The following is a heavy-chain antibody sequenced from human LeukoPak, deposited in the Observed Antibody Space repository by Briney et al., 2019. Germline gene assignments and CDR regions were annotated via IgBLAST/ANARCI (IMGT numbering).Heavy chain of an antibody. D-gene: IGHD5-24*01. J-gene: IGHJ4*02. CDR1: GGSISSYY. Sequence: SETLSLTCTVSGGSISSYYWSWIRQPAGKGLEWIGRIYTSGSTNYNPSLKSRVTISVDTSKNQFSLKLSSVTAADTAVYYCATQIEDGYNYYFDYWGQGTLVTVSS. CDR3: ATQIEDGYNYYFDY. V-gene: IGHV4-4*07. CDR2: IYTSGST.